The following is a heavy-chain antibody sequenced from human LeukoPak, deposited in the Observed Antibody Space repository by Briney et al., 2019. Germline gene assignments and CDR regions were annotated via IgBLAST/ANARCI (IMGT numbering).Heavy chain of an antibody. CDR2: IWYDGSNK. V-gene: IGHV3-30*19. Sequence: GSLRLSCAASGFTFSSYGMHWVRQAPGKGLEWVAVIWYDGSNKYYADSVKGRFTISRDNSKNTLYLQMNSLRAEDTAVYYCASSSVTTFSGCDYWGQGTLVTVSS. D-gene: IGHD4-11*01. CDR3: ASSSVTTFSGCDY. J-gene: IGHJ4*02. CDR1: GFTFSSYG.